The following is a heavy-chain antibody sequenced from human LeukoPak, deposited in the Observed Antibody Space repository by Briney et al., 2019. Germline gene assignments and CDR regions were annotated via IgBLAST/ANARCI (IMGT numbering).Heavy chain of an antibody. CDR3: ATDRSGSYSDY. Sequence: PGGSLRLSCAASGFTVSNTFMHWVRQAPGKGLEWVAVIWYDGSNKYYADSVKGRFTISRDNSKNTLYLQMNSLRDEDTAVYYCATDRSGSYSDYWGQGTPVTVSS. CDR2: IWYDGSNK. V-gene: IGHV3-33*08. J-gene: IGHJ4*02. CDR1: GFTVSNTF. D-gene: IGHD1-26*01.